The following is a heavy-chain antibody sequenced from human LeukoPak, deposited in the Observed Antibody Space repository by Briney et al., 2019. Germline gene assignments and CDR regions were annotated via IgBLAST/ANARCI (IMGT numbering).Heavy chain of an antibody. CDR1: GFTFSNYW. Sequence: GGSLILSCTVSGFTFSNYWMRWVRQAPGKGLEWVASIDKNRREKRYADSVEGRFTISRDNAKNSVYLQMTSLGAEDTAVYYCATYTQNFGAPGTDYWGQGTLVTVSS. V-gene: IGHV3-7*01. CDR2: IDKNRREK. J-gene: IGHJ4*02. CDR3: ATYTQNFGAPGTDY. D-gene: IGHD3-10*01.